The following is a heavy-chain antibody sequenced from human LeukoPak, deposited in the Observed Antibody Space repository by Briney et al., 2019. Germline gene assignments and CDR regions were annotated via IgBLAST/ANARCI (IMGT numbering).Heavy chain of an antibody. V-gene: IGHV4-31*03. J-gene: IGHJ5*02. CDR1: GGSISSGGYS. Sequence: KPSETLSLTCTVSGGSISSGGYSWSWIRQHPGKGLEWIGYIYYSGSTYYNPSLKSRVTISVDTSKNQFSLKLSSVTAANMAVYYCARELAAALRWFDPWGQGTLVTVSS. D-gene: IGHD6-13*01. CDR2: IYYSGST. CDR3: ARELAAALRWFDP.